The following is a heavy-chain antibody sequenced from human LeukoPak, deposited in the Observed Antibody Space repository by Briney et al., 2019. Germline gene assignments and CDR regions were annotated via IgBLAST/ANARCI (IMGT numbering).Heavy chain of an antibody. J-gene: IGHJ4*02. CDR3: AREAINYYDSSGYFDY. V-gene: IGHV3-7*01. Sequence: GGSLRLSCAASGFTFSSYWMSWVRQAPGKGLEWVANIKQDGSEKYYVDSVKGRFTISRDNAKNSLYLQMNSLRAEDTAVYYCAREAINYYDSSGYFDYWGQGTLVTVSS. CDR1: GFTFSSYW. D-gene: IGHD3-22*01. CDR2: IKQDGSEK.